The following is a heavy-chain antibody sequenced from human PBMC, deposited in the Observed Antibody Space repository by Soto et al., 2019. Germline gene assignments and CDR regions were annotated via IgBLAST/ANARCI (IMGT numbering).Heavy chain of an antibody. J-gene: IGHJ4*02. D-gene: IGHD6-19*01. CDR2: ISAYNGNT. CDR3: SREEAVAGTRIFDY. V-gene: IGHV1-18*01. CDR1: GYTFTSYG. Sequence: GASVKVSCKASGYTFTSYGISWVRQAPGQGLEWMGWISAYNGNTNYAQKLQGRVTMTTDTSTSTAYMELRSLRSHDTAVYYCSREEAVAGTRIFDYWGQGTLFTAPQ.